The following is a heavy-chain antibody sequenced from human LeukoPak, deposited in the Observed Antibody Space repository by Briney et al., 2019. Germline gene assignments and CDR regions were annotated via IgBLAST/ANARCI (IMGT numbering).Heavy chain of an antibody. D-gene: IGHD5-18*01. Sequence: PSETLSLTCAVYGGSFSGYYWSWIRQPPGKGLEWIGEINHSGSTNYNPSLKSRVTISVDTSKNQFSLKLSSVTAADTAVYYCARGRGCSPMAENWGQGTLVTVSS. CDR2: INHSGST. J-gene: IGHJ4*02. CDR3: ARGRGCSPMAEN. CDR1: GGSFSGYY. V-gene: IGHV4-34*01.